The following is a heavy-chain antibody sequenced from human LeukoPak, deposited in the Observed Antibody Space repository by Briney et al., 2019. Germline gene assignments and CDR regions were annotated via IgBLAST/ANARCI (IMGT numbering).Heavy chain of an antibody. Sequence: SETLSLTCTVSGGSTTGYYWTWIRQPPGKGLEWIGYVYYSGRTSYNASLKSRVTTSVDTSKNQFFLKLSSVTAADTAVYYCAKDRGPRTDIPRGYFDLWGRGTLVTVSS. V-gene: IGHV4-59*12. CDR1: GGSTTGYY. J-gene: IGHJ2*01. D-gene: IGHD2-2*02. CDR3: AKDRGPRTDIPRGYFDL. CDR2: VYYSGRT.